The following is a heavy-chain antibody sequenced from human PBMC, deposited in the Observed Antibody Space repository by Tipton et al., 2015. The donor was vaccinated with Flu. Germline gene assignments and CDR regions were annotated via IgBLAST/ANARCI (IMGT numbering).Heavy chain of an antibody. J-gene: IGHJ3*02. Sequence: SLRLSCAASGFTFSSYEMNWVRQAPGKGLEWVSYISSSGSTIYYADSVKGRFTISRDNAKNSLYLQMNSLRAEDTAVYYCALARPSFPRLRTTVTRVVQAFDIWGQGTMVTVSS. D-gene: IGHD4-17*01. CDR1: GFTFSSYE. V-gene: IGHV3-48*03. CDR2: ISSSGSTI. CDR3: ALARPSFPRLRTTVTRVVQAFDI.